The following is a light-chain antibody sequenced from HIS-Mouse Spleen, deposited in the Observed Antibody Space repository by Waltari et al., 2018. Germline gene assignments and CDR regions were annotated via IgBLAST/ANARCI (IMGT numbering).Light chain of an antibody. J-gene: IGLJ2*01. V-gene: IGLV3-27*01. CDR1: VLAKKY. Sequence: SYELTQPSSVSVSPGQTARITCSGDVLAKKYARWFQQKPGQAPVRVIYRDSERPSGIPERLSGSSSGTTGTLTISGAQVEDEADYYCYSAADNNVVFGGGTKLTVL. CDR2: RDS. CDR3: YSAADNNVV.